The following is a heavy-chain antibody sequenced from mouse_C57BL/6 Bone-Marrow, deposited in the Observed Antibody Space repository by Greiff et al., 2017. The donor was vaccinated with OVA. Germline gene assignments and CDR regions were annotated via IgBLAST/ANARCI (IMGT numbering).Heavy chain of an antibody. V-gene: IGHV5-6*02. D-gene: IGHD1-1*01. CDR1: GFTFSSYG. Sequence: EVKLVESGGDLVKPGGSLKLSCAASGFTFSSYGMSWVRQTPDKRLERVATISSGGSYTYYPDSVKGRFTISRDNAKNTLYLQMSSLKSEDTAMYYCARRGLLLPYYFDYWGQGTTLTVSS. CDR3: ARRGLLLPYYFDY. CDR2: ISSGGSYT. J-gene: IGHJ2*01.